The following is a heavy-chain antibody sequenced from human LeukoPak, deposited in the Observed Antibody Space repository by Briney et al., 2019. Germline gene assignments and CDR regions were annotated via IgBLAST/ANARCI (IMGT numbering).Heavy chain of an antibody. J-gene: IGHJ5*02. CDR3: ARGGSKKGIKNSSGWSRGSWFDP. CDR2: INHSGST. Sequence: SETLPLTCAVYGGSFSGYYWSWIRQPPGKGLEWIGEINHSGSTNYNPSLKSRVTISVDTSKNQFSLKLSSVTAADTAVYYCARGGSKKGIKNSSGWSRGSWFDPWGQGTLVTVSS. V-gene: IGHV4-34*01. D-gene: IGHD6-19*01. CDR1: GGSFSGYY.